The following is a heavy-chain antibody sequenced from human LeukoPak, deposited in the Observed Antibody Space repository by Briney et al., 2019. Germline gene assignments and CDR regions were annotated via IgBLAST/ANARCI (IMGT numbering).Heavy chain of an antibody. Sequence: PPETLSLTCAVYGGYSSGYYWRWIRQPPGKGREWIGEINHSGSTNYNPSLQSRVTISVDTSKNQFSLKLSSVTAADTAVYYCARAADYGDCDYWGQGTLVTVSS. D-gene: IGHD4-17*01. J-gene: IGHJ4*02. CDR1: GGYSSGYY. CDR2: INHSGST. V-gene: IGHV4-34*01. CDR3: ARAADYGDCDY.